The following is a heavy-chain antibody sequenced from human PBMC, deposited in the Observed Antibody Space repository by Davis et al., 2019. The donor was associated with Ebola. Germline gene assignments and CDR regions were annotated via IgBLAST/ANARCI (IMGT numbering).Heavy chain of an antibody. J-gene: IGHJ4*02. CDR3: ARDPEGHRGYYDY. V-gene: IGHV4-59*01. CDR2: IYYTGNT. Sequence: SETLSLTCAVYGGSFSGYYWSWIRQSPGQGLEWIGYIYYTGNTDYNPSLKSRVTMSLGTSENQFSLKLTSVTAADTAVYYCARDPEGHRGYYDYWGQGTLVTVSA. D-gene: IGHD1-14*01. CDR1: GGSFSGYY.